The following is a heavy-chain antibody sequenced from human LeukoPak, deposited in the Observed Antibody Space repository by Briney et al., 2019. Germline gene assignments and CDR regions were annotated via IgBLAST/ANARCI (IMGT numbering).Heavy chain of an antibody. J-gene: IGHJ5*02. Sequence: ASVKVSCKASGYKFTDYYIYCVRQAPGRGLEWMGAIFPSGGKTHYSQKFQGRLTLTRDTSTNTVYMELTGLRSDDTALYFCTRAFDPWGQGTLVTVSS. CDR1: GYKFTDYY. CDR3: TRAFDP. V-gene: IGHV1-46*01. CDR2: IFPSGGKT.